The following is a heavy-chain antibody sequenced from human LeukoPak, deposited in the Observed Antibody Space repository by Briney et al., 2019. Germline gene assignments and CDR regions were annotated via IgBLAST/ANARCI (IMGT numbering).Heavy chain of an antibody. J-gene: IGHJ4*02. Sequence: GGSLRLSCAASGLTFSSYAMSWVRQAPGKGLEWVSAISGSGGSTYYADSVKGRFTISRDNSKNTLYLQMNSLRAEDTAVYYCAKDLGLAAFGSCYSDWGQGTLVTVSS. CDR2: ISGSGGST. CDR1: GLTFSSYA. D-gene: IGHD2-15*01. CDR3: AKDLGLAAFGSCYSD. V-gene: IGHV3-23*01.